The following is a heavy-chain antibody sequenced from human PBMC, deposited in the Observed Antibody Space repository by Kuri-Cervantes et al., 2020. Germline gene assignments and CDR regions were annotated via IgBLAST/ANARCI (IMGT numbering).Heavy chain of an antibody. CDR3: ARDSAARINLYYSYYYMDV. D-gene: IGHD6-6*01. Sequence: GESLKISCAASGFTFSTNWLHWVRHAPGKGLMWVSRINPDGSGTTYAASVKGRFTISRDNSKNSLYLQMNSLRAEDTAVYYCARDSAARINLYYSYYYMDVWGKGTTVTVSS. CDR1: GFTFSTNW. CDR2: INPDGSGT. J-gene: IGHJ6*03. V-gene: IGHV3-74*01.